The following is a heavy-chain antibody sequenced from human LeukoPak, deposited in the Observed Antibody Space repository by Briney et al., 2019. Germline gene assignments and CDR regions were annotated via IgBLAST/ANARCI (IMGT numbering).Heavy chain of an antibody. J-gene: IGHJ4*02. Sequence: GGSLRLSCAASGFSLSRYALLWVRQAPGKGLQYVSGISNGGSIDYANSVKGRFTISRDNSKNTLYLQMGSLRPEDMAVYYCARDFSYGSGFDYWGQGILVTVSS. V-gene: IGHV3-64*01. CDR2: ISNGGSI. CDR1: GFSLSRYA. CDR3: ARDFSYGSGFDY. D-gene: IGHD5-18*01.